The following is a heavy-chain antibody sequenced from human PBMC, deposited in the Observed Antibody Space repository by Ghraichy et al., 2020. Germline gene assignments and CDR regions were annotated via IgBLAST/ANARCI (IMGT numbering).Heavy chain of an antibody. CDR2: INHSGST. CDR1: GGSFSGYY. V-gene: IGHV4-34*01. CDR3: ASRTVLRDGYKGVDY. J-gene: IGHJ4*02. Sequence: SQTLSLTCAVYGGSFSGYYWSWIRQPPGKGLEWIGEINHSGSTNYNPSLKSRVTISVDTSKNQFSLKLSSVTAADTAVYYCASRTVLRDGYKGVDYWGQGTLVTVSS. D-gene: IGHD5-24*01.